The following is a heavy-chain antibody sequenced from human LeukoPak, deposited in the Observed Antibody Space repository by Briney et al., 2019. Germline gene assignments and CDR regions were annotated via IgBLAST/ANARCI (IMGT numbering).Heavy chain of an antibody. V-gene: IGHV4-59*08. CDR3: VLAPNSNWFDF. CDR1: GDSVSGFY. CDR2: IHYSGNS. Sequence: SETLSLTCNVSGDSVSGFYWNWIRQSPGTGLEWIGNIHYSGNSNYNPSPKSRVTMSIDTSRNQFFLKLNSVTAADTAVYYCVLAPNSNWFDFWGQGTQVTVSS. J-gene: IGHJ5*01. D-gene: IGHD2-8*01.